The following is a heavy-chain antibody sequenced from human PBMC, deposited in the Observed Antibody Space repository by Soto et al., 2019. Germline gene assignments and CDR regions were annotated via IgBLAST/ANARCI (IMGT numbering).Heavy chain of an antibody. CDR1: GFTFNTYA. V-gene: IGHV3-23*01. D-gene: IGHD3-3*01. CDR2: ISSSGDGT. J-gene: IGHJ6*02. CDR3: AKNAVFWSWGMDV. Sequence: EVQLLESGGGFIQPGGSLRLSCAASGFTFNTYAMTWVRQAPGKGLEWVSIISSSGDGTYYVDSVKGRFTISRDNSRNTLTLQMNNLRAEDTAVYYCAKNAVFWSWGMDVWGQGTTVTVSS.